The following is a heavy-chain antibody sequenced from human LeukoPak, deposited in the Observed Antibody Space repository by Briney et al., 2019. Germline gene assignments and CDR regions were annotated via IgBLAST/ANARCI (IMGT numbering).Heavy chain of an antibody. CDR2: INPSGGST. J-gene: IGHJ5*02. Sequence: ASVKVSCKASGYTFTTYYIHWVRQAPGQGLEWMGIINPSGGSTSYAQKFQGRVTMTRDMSTSTVYMELSSLRSEDTAVYYCARGLPNTSSWYYNWFDPWGQGTLVTVSS. D-gene: IGHD6-13*01. CDR1: GYTFTTYY. CDR3: ARGLPNTSSWYYNWFDP. V-gene: IGHV1-46*01.